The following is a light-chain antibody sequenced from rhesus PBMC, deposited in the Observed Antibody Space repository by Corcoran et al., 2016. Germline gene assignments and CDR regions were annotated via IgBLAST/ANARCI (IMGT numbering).Light chain of an antibody. CDR3: LQYSSSPPT. V-gene: IGKV1-22*01. Sequence: DIQMTQSPSSLSASVRDTVTITCRASQSISSWLDWYQQKPGKAPKLLFYKASSFQSGVTSRFSGSGSGTDFTLTISSLQPEDFATYYCLQYSSSPPTFGQGTKVEIK. J-gene: IGKJ1*01. CDR1: QSISSW. CDR2: KAS.